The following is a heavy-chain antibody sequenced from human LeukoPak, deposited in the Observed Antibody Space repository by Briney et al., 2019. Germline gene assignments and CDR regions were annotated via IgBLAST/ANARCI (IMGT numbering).Heavy chain of an antibody. J-gene: IGHJ4*02. Sequence: SETLSLTCTVSGGSISSYCWSWIRQPPGKGLEWIGYIYYSGSTNYNPPLKSRLTISVDTSKNQFSLKLNSVTAADTAVYYCARDRSEFDYWGQGTLVTVSS. CDR2: IYYSGST. V-gene: IGHV4-59*01. CDR3: ARDRSEFDY. CDR1: GGSISSYC.